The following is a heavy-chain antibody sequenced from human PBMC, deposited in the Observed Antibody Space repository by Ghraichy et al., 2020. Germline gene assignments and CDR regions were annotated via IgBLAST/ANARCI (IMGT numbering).Heavy chain of an antibody. CDR3: ARGSTVVRFYYYDGMDV. CDR2: ITSSSRTI. D-gene: IGHD4-23*01. V-gene: IGHV3-48*02. J-gene: IGHJ6*02. Sequence: GGSLNISCVGSGFTFSGYSMNWVRQSPGKGLEWVSYITSSSRTISYADSVKGRFTISRDNAQNSLYLQMNSLRDEDTAVYYCARGSTVVRFYYYDGMDVWGQGTTVTVSS. CDR1: GFTFSGYS.